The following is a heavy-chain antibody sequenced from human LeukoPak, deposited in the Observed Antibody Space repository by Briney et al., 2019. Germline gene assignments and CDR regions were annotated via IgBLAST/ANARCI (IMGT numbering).Heavy chain of an antibody. D-gene: IGHD6-19*01. CDR1: GFTFSSYG. J-gene: IGHJ4*02. CDR2: IWYDGSNK. V-gene: IGHV3-33*01. CDR3: ARDTPFSSGWYGGVDY. Sequence: GGSLRLSCAASGFTFSSYGMHWVRQAPGKGLEWVAVIWYDGSNKYYADSVKGRFTISRDNFKNTLYLQMNSLRAEDTAVYYCARDTPFSSGWYGGVDYWGQGTLVTVSS.